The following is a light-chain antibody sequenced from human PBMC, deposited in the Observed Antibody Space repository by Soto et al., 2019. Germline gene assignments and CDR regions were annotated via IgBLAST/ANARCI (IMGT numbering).Light chain of an antibody. CDR3: QQSYSPPPIT. CDR1: QSISSY. V-gene: IGKV1-39*01. CDR2: AAS. Sequence: DIQMTQSPSTLSVSVGDRVTITCRASQSISSYLNWYQQRPGKAPKLLIYAASSLHSGVPSRFGGSGSGTDFTLTISSLQPEDSATYYCQQSYSPPPITCGQGTRREIK. J-gene: IGKJ5*01.